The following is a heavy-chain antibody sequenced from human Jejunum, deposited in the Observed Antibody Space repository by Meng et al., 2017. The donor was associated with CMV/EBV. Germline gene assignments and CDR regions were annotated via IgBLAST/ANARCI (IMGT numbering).Heavy chain of an antibody. CDR2: IKQDGSEK. D-gene: IGHD3-16*01. V-gene: IGHV3-7*01. CDR3: ATDWGDTKSRFDY. Sequence: SGFTFSNYGMSWVRQTPGKGLEWVANIKQDGSEKYYVDSVKGRFTVSRDNAKNSLYLQMNSLRAEDTAVYYCATDWGDTKSRFDYWGQGSLVTVSS. CDR1: GFTFSNYG. J-gene: IGHJ4*02.